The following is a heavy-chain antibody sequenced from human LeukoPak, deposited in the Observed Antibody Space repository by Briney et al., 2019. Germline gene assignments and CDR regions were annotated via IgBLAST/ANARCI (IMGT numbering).Heavy chain of an antibody. D-gene: IGHD3-10*01. Sequence: ASVKVSCKASGYTFTSYDINWVRQATGQGLEWMGWMNPNSGNTGYAQKFQGRVTITRNTSISTAYMELSSLRSEDTAVYYCARGLRTYYYHYMDVWGKGTTVTVSS. CDR2: MNPNSGNT. J-gene: IGHJ6*03. V-gene: IGHV1-8*03. CDR1: GYTFTSYD. CDR3: ARGLRTYYYHYMDV.